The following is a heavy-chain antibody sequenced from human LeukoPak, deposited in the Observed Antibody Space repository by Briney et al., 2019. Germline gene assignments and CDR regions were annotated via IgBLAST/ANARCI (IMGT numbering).Heavy chain of an antibody. J-gene: IGHJ6*03. CDR1: GFTFSTYS. Sequence: GGSLRLSCAASGFTFSTYSMSWVRQAPGKGLEWVANIKQDGSEKYYVDSVKGRFTISRDNAKNSLYLQMNSLRAEDTAVYYCARVTMVRGVTHYYYYMDVWGKGTTVTISS. CDR2: IKQDGSEK. D-gene: IGHD3-10*01. CDR3: ARVTMVRGVTHYYYYMDV. V-gene: IGHV3-7*01.